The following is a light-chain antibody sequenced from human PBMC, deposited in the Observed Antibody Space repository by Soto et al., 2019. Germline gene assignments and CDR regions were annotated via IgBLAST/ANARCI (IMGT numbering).Light chain of an antibody. CDR3: TSYTSDSSVI. Sequence: QSALTQPASVSGSPGQSVTISCTGTSSDIGGYRYVSWYQQRPGKAPKLMIQDGTNRPSGVSDRFSGSKSGKTASLTISGLQAEDEADYYCTSYTSDSSVIFGGGTKLTVL. CDR2: DGT. V-gene: IGLV2-14*03. J-gene: IGLJ2*01. CDR1: SSDIGGYRY.